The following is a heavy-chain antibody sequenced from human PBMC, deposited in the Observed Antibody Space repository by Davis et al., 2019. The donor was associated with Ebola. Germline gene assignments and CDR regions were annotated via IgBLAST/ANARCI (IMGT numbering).Heavy chain of an antibody. Sequence: GESLKISCAASGFTFTDYYMGWIRQAPGKGLEWVSYISSRASAIYYADSVKGRFTVSRDNAKKSVFLQMNSLRVEDTAVYYCVRDKHYQLETTYYTLDHWGQGTLVTVSS. J-gene: IGHJ4*02. D-gene: IGHD3-3*01. CDR1: GFTFTDYY. CDR2: ISSRASAI. CDR3: VRDKHYQLETTYYTLDH. V-gene: IGHV3-11*01.